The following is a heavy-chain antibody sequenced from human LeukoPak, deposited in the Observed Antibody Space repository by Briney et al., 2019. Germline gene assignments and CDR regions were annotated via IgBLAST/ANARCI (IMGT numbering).Heavy chain of an antibody. D-gene: IGHD6-13*01. V-gene: IGHV1-18*01. Sequence: ASVKVSCKASGYTFTSYGISWVRQAPGQGLEWMGWISAYSGNTNYAQKLQGRVTMTTGTSTSTAYMELRSLRSDDTAVYYCARDPTGYSSSWYESNYYYYGMDVWGQGTTVTVSS. J-gene: IGHJ6*02. CDR2: ISAYSGNT. CDR3: ARDPTGYSSSWYESNYYYYGMDV. CDR1: GYTFTSYG.